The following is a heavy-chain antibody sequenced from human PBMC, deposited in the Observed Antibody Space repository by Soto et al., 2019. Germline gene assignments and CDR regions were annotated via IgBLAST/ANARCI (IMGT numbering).Heavy chain of an antibody. CDR3: ARFIAAAGIVDY. CDR1: GYTFTSYY. V-gene: IGHV1-46*01. CDR2: INPSGGST. J-gene: IGHJ4*02. D-gene: IGHD6-13*01. Sequence: ASVKVSCKASGYTFTSYYMHWVRQAPGQGLEWMGIINPSGGSTSYPQKFQGRVTMTRDTSTSTVYMELSSLRSEDTAVYYCARFIAAAGIVDYWGQGTLVTVSS.